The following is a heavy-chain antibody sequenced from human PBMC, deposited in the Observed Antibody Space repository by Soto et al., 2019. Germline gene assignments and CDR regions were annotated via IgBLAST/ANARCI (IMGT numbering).Heavy chain of an antibody. CDR1: GGTFSSYT. Sequence: QVQLVQSGAEVKKPGSSVKVSCKASGGTFSSYTISWVRQAPGQGLEWMGRIIPILGIANYAQKFQGRVTITADKSTSTAYMELSSLSSEDTAVYYCARVPGGSGPDCWGQGTLVTVSS. V-gene: IGHV1-69*02. CDR2: IIPILGIA. J-gene: IGHJ4*02. D-gene: IGHD6-19*01. CDR3: ARVPGGSGPDC.